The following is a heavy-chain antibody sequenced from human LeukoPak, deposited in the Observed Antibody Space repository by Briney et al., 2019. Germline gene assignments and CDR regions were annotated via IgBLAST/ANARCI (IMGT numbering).Heavy chain of an antibody. CDR2: IIPIFGTA. Sequence: ASVKVSCKASGGTFSSYAISWVRQAPGQGLEWMGGIIPIFGTANYAQKFQGRVTITADESTSTAYMELSSLRSEDTAVYYCARDPFVASVVQNWFDPWGQGTLVTVSS. J-gene: IGHJ5*02. V-gene: IGHV1-69*01. CDR1: GGTFSSYA. D-gene: IGHD2-2*01. CDR3: ARDPFVASVVQNWFDP.